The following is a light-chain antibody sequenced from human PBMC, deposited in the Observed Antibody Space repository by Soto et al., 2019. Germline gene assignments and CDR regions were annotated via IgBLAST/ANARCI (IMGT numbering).Light chain of an antibody. Sequence: EIVLTQSPDTLSLSPGERATLSCRASQTVSTYLAWYQQKPGQPPRLLIYGASTRATGIPDRFSGSGSGTDFTLTISRLGPEDFAVYYCQQYGSSPFTFGQGTRLEIK. CDR2: GAS. V-gene: IGKV3-20*01. J-gene: IGKJ5*01. CDR1: QTVSTY. CDR3: QQYGSSPFT.